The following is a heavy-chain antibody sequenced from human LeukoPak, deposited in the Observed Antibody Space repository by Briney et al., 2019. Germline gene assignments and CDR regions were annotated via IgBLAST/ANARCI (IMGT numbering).Heavy chain of an antibody. Sequence: GASVKVSYKASGYTFTSYAVHWVRQAPGQRLEWMGWTNAGNGNTKYSQKFQGRVTITRDTSASTAYMELSSLRSEDTAVYYCARGPRITMVRGALPFDYWGQGTLVTVSS. V-gene: IGHV1-3*01. D-gene: IGHD3-10*01. CDR1: GYTFTSYA. CDR3: ARGPRITMVRGALPFDY. CDR2: TNAGNGNT. J-gene: IGHJ4*02.